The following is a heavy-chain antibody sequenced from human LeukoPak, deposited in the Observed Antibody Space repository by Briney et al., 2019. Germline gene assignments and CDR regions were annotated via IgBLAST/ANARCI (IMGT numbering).Heavy chain of an antibody. D-gene: IGHD3-22*01. Sequence: GGSLRLSCAASGFTFSSYAMHWVRQAPGKGLEWVAVISYDGSNKYYADSVKGRFTISRDNSKNTLYLQMNSLRAEDTAVYYCARDRAYYYDSSGYRPFGYWGQGTLVTVSS. J-gene: IGHJ4*02. V-gene: IGHV3-30-3*01. CDR2: ISYDGSNK. CDR3: ARDRAYYYDSSGYRPFGY. CDR1: GFTFSSYA.